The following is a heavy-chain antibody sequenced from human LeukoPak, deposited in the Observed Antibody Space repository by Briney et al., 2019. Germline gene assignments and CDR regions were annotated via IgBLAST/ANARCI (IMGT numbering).Heavy chain of an antibody. CDR2: INPNTGDA. D-gene: IGHD6-13*01. V-gene: IGHV1-2*02. CDR1: GYTFTDSY. Sequence: ASVNVSRKASGYTFTDSYMFWVRQAPGQGLEWMGWINPNTGDANYARKFQSRVTMTRDTAISTAYMELNRLTSDDTAVCYGARSQSPGYSSSWYLGAGFDIWGQGTMVTVSS. J-gene: IGHJ3*02. CDR3: ARSQSPGYSSSWYLGAGFDI.